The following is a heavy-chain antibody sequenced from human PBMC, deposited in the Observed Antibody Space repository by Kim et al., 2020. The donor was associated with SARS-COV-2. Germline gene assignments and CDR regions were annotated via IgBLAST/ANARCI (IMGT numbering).Heavy chain of an antibody. Sequence: YYPGSVKGRFTISRENAKNSLYLQMNSLRAGDTAVYYCARDRSDGGFDYWGQGTLVTVSS. CDR3: ARDRSDGGFDY. V-gene: IGHV3-13*01. J-gene: IGHJ4*02. D-gene: IGHD3-10*01.